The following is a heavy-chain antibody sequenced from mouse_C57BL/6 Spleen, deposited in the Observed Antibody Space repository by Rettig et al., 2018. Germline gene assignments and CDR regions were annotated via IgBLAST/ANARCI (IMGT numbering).Heavy chain of an antibody. CDR3: ARDGYYGGFAY. Sequence: YNQKFKGKATLTVDKSSSTAYMELRSLTSEDTAVYYCARDGYYGGFAYWGQGTLVTVSA. D-gene: IGHD2-3*01. V-gene: IGHV1-18*01. J-gene: IGHJ3*01.